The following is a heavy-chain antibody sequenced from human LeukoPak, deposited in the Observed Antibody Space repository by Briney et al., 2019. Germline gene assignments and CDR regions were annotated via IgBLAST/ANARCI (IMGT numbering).Heavy chain of an antibody. V-gene: IGHV1-69*05. CDR3: ARDQEAFDY. J-gene: IGHJ4*02. CDR2: IIPIFGTA. CDR1: GGTFSSYA. Sequence: ASVEVSCKASGGTFSSYAISWVRQAPGQGVEWMGGIIPIFGTANYAQKFQGRVTVTRDTSTSTVHMELSGLRSEDTAVYYCARDQEAFDYWGQGTLVTVSS.